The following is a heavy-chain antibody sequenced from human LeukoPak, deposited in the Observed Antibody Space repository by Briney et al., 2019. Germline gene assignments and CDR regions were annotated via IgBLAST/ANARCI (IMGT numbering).Heavy chain of an antibody. D-gene: IGHD3-22*01. CDR3: ARPLSNGYFHDSGGYYPYAMDV. V-gene: IGHV3-30*09. J-gene: IGHJ6*02. Sequence: GGSLRLSCAASGFTFSTSTMHWVRQAPGKGLEWVAVISYDGSNKFYADSVEGRFAISRDNSKNTLYLQMNSLRGYDSAVYYCARPLSNGYFHDSGGYYPYAMDVWGQGTTVTVSS. CDR1: GFTFSTST. CDR2: ISYDGSNK.